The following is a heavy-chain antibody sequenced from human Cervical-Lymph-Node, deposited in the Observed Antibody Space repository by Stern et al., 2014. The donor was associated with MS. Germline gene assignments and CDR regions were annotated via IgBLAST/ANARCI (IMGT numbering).Heavy chain of an antibody. CDR3: ALGGITLTPVLY. V-gene: IGHV3-30*03. J-gene: IGHJ4*02. CDR2: VSYDDHRT. Sequence: VQLVESGGDVVQPGRSLRLSCAVSGLRFRDYGFNWVRQAPGKGLEWVAVVSYDDHRTYYADSVKGRFTISRDTLRNTVYLQMNSLRVEDTAFYYCALGGITLTPVLYWGQGTLVTVSS. D-gene: IGHD3-16*01. CDR1: GLRFRDYG.